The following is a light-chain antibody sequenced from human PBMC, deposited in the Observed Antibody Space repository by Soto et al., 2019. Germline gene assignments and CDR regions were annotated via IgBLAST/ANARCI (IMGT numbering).Light chain of an antibody. V-gene: IGLV2-14*01. CDR1: SSDVGGYNY. J-gene: IGLJ1*01. Sequence: QSVLTQPASVSGSPGQSITISCTGTSSDVGGYNYVSWYQQHPGKAPKLMIYDVSNRPSGVPNRFSGSKSGNTASLTISGLQAEDEADYYCSSYTSSSTGVFGTGTKLTVL. CDR3: SSYTSSSTGV. CDR2: DVS.